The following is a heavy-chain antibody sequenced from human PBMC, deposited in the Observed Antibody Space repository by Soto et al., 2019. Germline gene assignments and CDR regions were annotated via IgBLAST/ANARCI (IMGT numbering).Heavy chain of an antibody. CDR1: GGSISSYY. CDR3: ASLGYCSGGSCYKEDLWDYYGMDV. D-gene: IGHD2-15*01. Sequence: SETLSLTCTVSGGSISSYYWSWIRQPPGKGLEWIGYIYYSGSTNYNPSLKSRVTISVDTSKNQFSLKLSSVTAADTAVYYCASLGYCSGGSCYKEDLWDYYGMDVWGQGTTVTVSS. V-gene: IGHV4-59*01. CDR2: IYYSGST. J-gene: IGHJ6*02.